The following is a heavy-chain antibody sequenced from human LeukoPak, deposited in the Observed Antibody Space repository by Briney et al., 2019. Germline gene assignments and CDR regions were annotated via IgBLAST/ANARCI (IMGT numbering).Heavy chain of an antibody. J-gene: IGHJ5*02. Sequence: GGSLRLSCAASGFTFSSYEMNWVRQAPGEGLEWVSYISSSGSTIYYADSVKGRFTISRDNAKNSLYLQMNSLRAEDTAVYYCARGGGLLWFGEYSGPWGQGTLVTVSS. D-gene: IGHD3-10*01. CDR1: GFTFSSYE. V-gene: IGHV3-48*03. CDR2: ISSSGSTI. CDR3: ARGGGLLWFGEYSGP.